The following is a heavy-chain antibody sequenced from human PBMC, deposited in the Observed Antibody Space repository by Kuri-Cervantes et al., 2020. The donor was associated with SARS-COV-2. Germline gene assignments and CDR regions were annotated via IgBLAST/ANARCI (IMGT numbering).Heavy chain of an antibody. CDR2: IVPIFGTP. V-gene: IGHV1-69*13. CDR1: GDTFNSHT. J-gene: IGHJ4*02. Sequence: SVKVSCKASGDTFNSHTINWVRQAPGQGLEWMGGIVPIFGTPDYAQKFQGRVTITADTSIAYMELFSLRSDDTAVYYCARDDGGAAGQEPIFDYWGQGTLVTDSS. D-gene: IGHD6-13*01. CDR3: ARDDGGAAGQEPIFDY.